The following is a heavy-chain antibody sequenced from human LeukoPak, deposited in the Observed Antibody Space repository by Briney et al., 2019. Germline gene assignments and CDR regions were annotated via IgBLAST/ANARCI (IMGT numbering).Heavy chain of an antibody. Sequence: PGGSLRLSCAASGFTFSSYWMSWVRQAPGKGLEWVANIKQDGSGKYYVDSVKGRFTISRDNAKNSLYLQMNSLRAEDTAVYYCARGSADSSGYYWDYYYYMDVWGKGTTVTVSS. J-gene: IGHJ6*03. CDR3: ARGSADSSGYYWDYYYYMDV. D-gene: IGHD3-22*01. CDR2: IKQDGSGK. CDR1: GFTFSSYW. V-gene: IGHV3-7*01.